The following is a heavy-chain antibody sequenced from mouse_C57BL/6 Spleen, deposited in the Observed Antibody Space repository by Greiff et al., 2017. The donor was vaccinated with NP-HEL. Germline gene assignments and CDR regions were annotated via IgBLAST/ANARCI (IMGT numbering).Heavy chain of an antibody. CDR3: ARSGVTTRADAMDY. J-gene: IGHJ4*01. Sequence: QVQLQQSGAELVRPGSSVKLSCKASGYTFTSYWMHWVKQRPIQGLEWIGNIDPSDSETHYNQKFKDKATLTVDKSSSPAYMQLSSLTSEDSAVYYCARSGVTTRADAMDYWGQGTSVTVSS. V-gene: IGHV1-52*01. CDR1: GYTFTSYW. D-gene: IGHD2-2*01. CDR2: IDPSDSET.